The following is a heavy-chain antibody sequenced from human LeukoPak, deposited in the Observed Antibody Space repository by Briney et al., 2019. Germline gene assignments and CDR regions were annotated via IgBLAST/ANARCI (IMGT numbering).Heavy chain of an antibody. Sequence: GESLKISCKGSGYSFTSCWIGWVRQMPGKRLEWMGIIYPGDSDTRYSPSFQGQVTISADKSISTAYLQWISLKASDTAMYYCARAAPRTVRFLEWLSNTNWFDPWGQGTLVTVSS. CDR2: IYPGDSDT. V-gene: IGHV5-51*01. CDR1: GYSFTSCW. D-gene: IGHD3-3*01. J-gene: IGHJ5*02. CDR3: ARAAPRTVRFLEWLSNTNWFDP.